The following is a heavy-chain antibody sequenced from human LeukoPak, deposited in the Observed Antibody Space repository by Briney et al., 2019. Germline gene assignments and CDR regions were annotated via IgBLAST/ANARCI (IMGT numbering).Heavy chain of an antibody. CDR3: ARHSPITSSGYRKGAFDI. V-gene: IGHV4-34*01. J-gene: IGHJ3*02. D-gene: IGHD3-22*01. CDR2: INHSGST. Sequence: PSETLSLTCAVYGGSFSGYYWSWIRQPPGKGLEWIGEINHSGSTNYNPSLKSRVTISVDTSKNQFSLKLSSVTAADTAVYYCARHSPITSSGYRKGAFDIWGQGTMVTVSS. CDR1: GGSFSGYY.